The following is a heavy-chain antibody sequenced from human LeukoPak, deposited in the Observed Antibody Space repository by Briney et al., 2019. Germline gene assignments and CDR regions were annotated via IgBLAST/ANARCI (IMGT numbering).Heavy chain of an antibody. J-gene: IGHJ6*02. CDR3: AKHMRATNTYSFFGLDV. CDR1: GFTFKDYG. D-gene: IGHD1-26*01. CDR2: INWNGGGT. V-gene: IGHV3-9*01. Sequence: GRSLSLSCAATGFTFKDYGMHWVRQPPGKGLEWVSSINWNGGGTDYADSVKGRFTISRDNAKNSLYLQLSGLRPEDTALYYCAKHMRATNTYSFFGLDVWGQGTTVTVSS.